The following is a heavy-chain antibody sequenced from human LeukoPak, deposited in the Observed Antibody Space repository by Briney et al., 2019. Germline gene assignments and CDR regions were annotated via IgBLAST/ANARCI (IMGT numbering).Heavy chain of an antibody. Sequence: SQTLSLTCAISGDSVSTNSATWTWLRQSPSRGLEWLGRTYYRSKWNNDYAVSMKSRMTINPDTSKNQFSLQLNSVTPEDTAVYYCARLVGAAWFDSWGQGTLVTVSS. CDR1: GDSVSTNSAT. J-gene: IGHJ5*01. V-gene: IGHV6-1*01. CDR2: TYYRSKWNN. CDR3: ARLVGAAWFDS. D-gene: IGHD1-26*01.